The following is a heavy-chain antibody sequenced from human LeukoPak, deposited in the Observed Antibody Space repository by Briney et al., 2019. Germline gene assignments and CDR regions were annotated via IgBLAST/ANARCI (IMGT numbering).Heavy chain of an antibody. D-gene: IGHD5-24*01. CDR1: GFTFTSYW. J-gene: IGHJ4*02. V-gene: IGHV3-21*01. CDR2: ISSSSSYI. CDR3: ARASLQESDY. Sequence: GGSLRLSCAASGFTFTSYWMTWVRQAPGKGLEWVSSISSSSSYIYYADSVKGRFTISRDNAKNSLYLQMNSLRAEDTAVYYCARASLQESDYWGQGTLVTVSS.